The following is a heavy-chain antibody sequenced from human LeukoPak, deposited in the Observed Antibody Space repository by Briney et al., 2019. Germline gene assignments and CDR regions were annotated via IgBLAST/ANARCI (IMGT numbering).Heavy chain of an antibody. V-gene: IGHV1-2*06. CDR3: ARDGHTSGYYYMDV. CDR1: GYTFAGCY. Sequence: ASVKVSCKASGYTFAGCYMHWVRQAPGQGLEWMGRIDPNSGGTNYEQKFQGRVTMTRDTSSSTAYMELSRLRSDDTAVYYCARDGHTSGYYYMDVWGKGTTVTVSS. CDR2: IDPNSGGT. J-gene: IGHJ6*03.